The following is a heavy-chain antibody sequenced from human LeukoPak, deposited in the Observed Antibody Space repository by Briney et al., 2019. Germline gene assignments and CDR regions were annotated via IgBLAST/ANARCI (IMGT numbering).Heavy chain of an antibody. CDR1: GFTFSSYG. Sequence: GGSLRLSCAASGFTFSSYGMHWVRQAPGKGLEWVAFIRYDGSNKYYADSVKGRFTISRDNSKNTLYLQMNSLRAEDTAVYYCTTPGRRWDYFDDWGQGTLVTVSS. CDR2: IRYDGSNK. CDR3: TTPGRRWDYFDD. J-gene: IGHJ4*02. V-gene: IGHV3-30*02. D-gene: IGHD4-23*01.